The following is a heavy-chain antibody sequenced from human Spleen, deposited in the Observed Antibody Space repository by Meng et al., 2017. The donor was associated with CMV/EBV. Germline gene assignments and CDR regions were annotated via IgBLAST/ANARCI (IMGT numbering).Heavy chain of an antibody. J-gene: IGHJ3*02. CDR1: GYSFTTYW. CDR3: AKFKASSSLHEAFDI. Sequence: GESLKISCKGSGYSFTTYWIGWVRQMPGKGLEWMGVIYPGDSDTRYNPSFQGQVTISADKSISTAYLQWSNLKTSDTAIYYCAKFKASSSLHEAFDIWGQGTLVTVSS. D-gene: IGHD2-2*01. V-gene: IGHV5-51*01. CDR2: IYPGDSDT.